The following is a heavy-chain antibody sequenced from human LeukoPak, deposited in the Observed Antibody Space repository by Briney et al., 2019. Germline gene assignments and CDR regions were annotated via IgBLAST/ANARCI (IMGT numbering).Heavy chain of an antibody. CDR1: GYTFTSYG. CDR3: AREVPYDTSRYYQPFDY. D-gene: IGHD3-22*01. Sequence: ASVKVSCKASGYTFTSYGITWVRQAPGQGLEWMGWISAYNGNTNYAQKLQGRVTMTTDTSTSTAYMNLRSLRSDDTAVYYCAREVPYDTSRYYQPFDYWGQGTLVTVSS. J-gene: IGHJ4*02. V-gene: IGHV1-18*01. CDR2: ISAYNGNT.